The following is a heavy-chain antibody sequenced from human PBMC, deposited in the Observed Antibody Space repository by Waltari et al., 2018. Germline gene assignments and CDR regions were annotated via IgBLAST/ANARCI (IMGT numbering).Heavy chain of an antibody. Sequence: EVQLVESGGGLVQPGGSLRLSCAASGFTFSSYWMHWVRQAPGKGLVWVSRINGDGGSTSYADSVKGRFTISRDNANKTLYLQMNSLRAEDTAVYYCTRTRYCSTTTCQVDWFDPGAREPWSPSPQ. CDR3: TRTRYCSTTTCQVDWFDP. CDR1: GFTFSSYW. V-gene: IGHV3-74*01. CDR2: INGDGGST. J-gene: IGHJ5*02. D-gene: IGHD2-2*01.